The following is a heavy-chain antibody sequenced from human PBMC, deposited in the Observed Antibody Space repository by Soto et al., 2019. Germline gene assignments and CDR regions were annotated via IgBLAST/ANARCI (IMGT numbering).Heavy chain of an antibody. CDR1: RGSLSSYY. CDR2: IYYSGST. CDR3: ARSERLWLRLPLEP. D-gene: IGHD5-18*01. Sequence: TSETLSLPWTVSRGSLSSYYWSWIRQPPGKGLEWIGYIYYSGSTNYNPSLKSRVTISVDTSKNQFSLKLSSVTAADTAVYYCARSERLWLRLPLEPWGQGTLVTVSS. V-gene: IGHV4-59*01. J-gene: IGHJ5*02.